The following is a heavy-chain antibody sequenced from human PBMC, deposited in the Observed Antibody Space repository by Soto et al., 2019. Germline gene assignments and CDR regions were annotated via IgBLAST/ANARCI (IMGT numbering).Heavy chain of an antibody. Sequence: GGSLRLSCAASGFGFSDRAMHWVRQAPGKGREWLAIIWRDGSEKFYAGSVKGRFTISRDNSKDTVYLQMNSLSAEDTAPYYCARALFPDEDIYAMDVWGQGTAVTVSS. CDR1: GFGFSDRA. D-gene: IGHD2-15*01. CDR2: IWRDGSEK. V-gene: IGHV3-33*01. CDR3: ARALFPDEDIYAMDV. J-gene: IGHJ6*02.